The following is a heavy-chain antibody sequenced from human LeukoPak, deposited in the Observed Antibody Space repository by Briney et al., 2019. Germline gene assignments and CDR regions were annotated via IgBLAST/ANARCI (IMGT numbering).Heavy chain of an antibody. CDR1: AFTFSTYW. CDR3: ARETSGRYYYGLDC. J-gene: IGHJ4*02. D-gene: IGHD3-10*01. CDR2: IYSGGST. V-gene: IGHV3-66*01. Sequence: GGSLRLSCAASAFTFSTYWMSWVRQAPGKGLEWVSVIYSGGSTYYADSVKGRFTISRDNSKNTLYLQMNSLRAEDTAVYYCARETSGRYYYGLDCWGQGTLVTVFS.